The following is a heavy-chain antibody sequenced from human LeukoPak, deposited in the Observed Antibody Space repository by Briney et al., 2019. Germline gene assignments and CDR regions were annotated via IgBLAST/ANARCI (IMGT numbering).Heavy chain of an antibody. D-gene: IGHD1-7*01. CDR2: ISGSGGST. V-gene: IGHV3-23*01. CDR1: GFTFSSYA. Sequence: PGGSLRLSCAASGFTFSSYAMSWVRQASGKGLEWVSAISGSGGSTYYADSVKGRFTISRDNSKNTLYLQMNSLRAEDTAVYYCAKGYWNYFYFDYWGQGTLVTVSS. J-gene: IGHJ4*02. CDR3: AKGYWNYFYFDY.